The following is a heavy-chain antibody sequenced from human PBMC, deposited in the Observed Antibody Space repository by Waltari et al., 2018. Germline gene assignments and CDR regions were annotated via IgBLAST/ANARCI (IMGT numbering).Heavy chain of an antibody. CDR1: GGSISSGGYY. J-gene: IGHJ6*02. CDR2: IYYSGRP. V-gene: IGHV4-31*03. D-gene: IGHD3-3*01. CDR3: ARGADGFWSGYTNYGMDV. Sequence: QVQLQESGPGLVKPSQTLSLTCTVSGGSISSGGYYWSWIRQHPGKGLEWIGYIYYSGRPDYNPSRKSRVTISVDTSKNQFSLKLSSVTAADTAVYYCARGADGFWSGYTNYGMDVWGQGTTVTVSS.